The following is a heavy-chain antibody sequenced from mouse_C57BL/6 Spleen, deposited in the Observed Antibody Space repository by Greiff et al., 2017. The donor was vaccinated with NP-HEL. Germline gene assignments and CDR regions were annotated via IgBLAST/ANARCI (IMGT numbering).Heavy chain of an antibody. CDR1: AYSITSGYY. Sequence: DVQLQESGPGLVKPSQSLSLTCSVTAYSITSGYYWNWIRQFPGNKLEWMGYIIYDGSNNYNPSLKNRISITRDTSKNQFFLKLNSVTTEDTATYYCATGAFAYWGQGTLVTVSA. CDR3: ATGAFAY. CDR2: IIYDGSN. J-gene: IGHJ3*01. D-gene: IGHD4-1*01. V-gene: IGHV3-6*01.